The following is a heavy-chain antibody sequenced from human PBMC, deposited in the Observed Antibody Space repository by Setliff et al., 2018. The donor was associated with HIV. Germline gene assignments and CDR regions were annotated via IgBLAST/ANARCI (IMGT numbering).Heavy chain of an antibody. V-gene: IGHV5-51*01. CDR1: GYTFTNYW. J-gene: IGHJ4*02. CDR3: ARTSGARTTDY. Sequence: LGESLKISCRGSGYTFTNYWIGWVRQMPGRGLEWMGIIYPGDSDTRYSPSFEGQVTMSADKSINTAYLQWNSLKASDTAMYYCARTSGARTTDYWGQGTLVTVSS. CDR2: IYPGDSDT. D-gene: IGHD1-1*01.